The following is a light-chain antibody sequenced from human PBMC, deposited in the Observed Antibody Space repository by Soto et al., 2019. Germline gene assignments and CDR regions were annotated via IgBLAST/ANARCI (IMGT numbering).Light chain of an antibody. CDR2: WAS. V-gene: IGKV4-1*01. J-gene: IGKJ5*01. Sequence: DIVMTQSPDSLAVSLGERATINCKSCQSVLYSSNNKNYLAWYQQKPGQPPKLLIYWASTRESGVPDRFSGSGSGTDFTLTISSLQAEDVAIYYCQHYLRIPITFGQGTRLEI. CDR3: QHYLRIPIT. CDR1: QSVLYSSNNKNY.